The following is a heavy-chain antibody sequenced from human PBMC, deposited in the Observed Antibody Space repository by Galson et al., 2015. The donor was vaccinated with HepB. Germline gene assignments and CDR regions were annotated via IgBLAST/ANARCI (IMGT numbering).Heavy chain of an antibody. Sequence: SLPLSCPASGFTFSSPSMNWVRQAPGKGLEWVSSISSRSSYIYYADSVKGRFTMSRDNAKNSLYLQMNSLRAEDTAVYYCARWSDFDYWGQGTLVTVSS. CDR2: ISSRSSYI. D-gene: IGHD3-3*01. CDR3: ARWSDFDY. CDR1: GFTFSSPS. J-gene: IGHJ4*02. V-gene: IGHV3-21*01.